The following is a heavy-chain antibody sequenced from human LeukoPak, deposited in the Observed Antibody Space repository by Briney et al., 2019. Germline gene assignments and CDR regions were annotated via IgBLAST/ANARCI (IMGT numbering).Heavy chain of an antibody. Sequence: GGSLRLSCAASGSTFSSYAMSWVRQAPGKGLEWVSAISGSGGSTYYADSVKGRFTISRDNSKNTLYLQMNSLRAEDTAVYYCAKGEDYYDSSGYYQLDPWGQGTLVTVSS. CDR1: GSTFSSYA. D-gene: IGHD3-22*01. J-gene: IGHJ5*02. V-gene: IGHV3-23*01. CDR2: ISGSGGST. CDR3: AKGEDYYDSSGYYQLDP.